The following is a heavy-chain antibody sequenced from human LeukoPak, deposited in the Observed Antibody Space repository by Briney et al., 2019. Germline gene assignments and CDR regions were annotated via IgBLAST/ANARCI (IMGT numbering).Heavy chain of an antibody. CDR3: ARQKESQVLFDY. V-gene: IGHV4-39*01. Sequence: GSLRLSCAASGFTFSSYAMSWVRQAPGKGLEWIGTIYYTGNTYHDPSLTSRVTLFVDTSKNQFSLRLNSVTAADTAVYYCARQKESQVLFDYWGQGTLVTVSS. CDR2: IYYTGNT. J-gene: IGHJ4*02. D-gene: IGHD3-10*01. CDR1: GFTFSSYA.